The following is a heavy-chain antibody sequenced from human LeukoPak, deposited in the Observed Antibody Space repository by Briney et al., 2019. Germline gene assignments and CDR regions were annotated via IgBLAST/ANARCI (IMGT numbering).Heavy chain of an antibody. V-gene: IGHV3-30*03. D-gene: IGHD4/OR15-4a*01. CDR2: ISNDGSNK. Sequence: GGSLRLSCAASGITFSSYGMHWVRQAPGKGLEWVAVISNDGSNKYYADSVKGRFTISRDNSKNTLYVQMNSLRAEDTAVYYCARRAGAYSHPYDYWGQGTLVTVSS. CDR1: GITFSSYG. J-gene: IGHJ4*02. CDR3: ARRAGAYSHPYDY.